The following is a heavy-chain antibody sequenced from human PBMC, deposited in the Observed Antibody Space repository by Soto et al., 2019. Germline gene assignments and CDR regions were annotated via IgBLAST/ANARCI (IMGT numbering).Heavy chain of an antibody. Sequence: QVQLQESGPGLVKPSETLSLTCTVSGGSISSYYWSWIRQPPGKGLEWIGYIYYSGSTNYNPSLKSRATISVDTSKNQFSLKLSSVTDADTAVYYCARSRGGYFDYWGQGTLVTVSS. CDR1: GGSISSYY. V-gene: IGHV4-59*01. D-gene: IGHD3-16*01. J-gene: IGHJ4*02. CDR2: IYYSGST. CDR3: ARSRGGYFDY.